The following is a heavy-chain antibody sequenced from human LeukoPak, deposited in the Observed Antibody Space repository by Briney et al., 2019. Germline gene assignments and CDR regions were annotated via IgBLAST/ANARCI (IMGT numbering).Heavy chain of an antibody. Sequence: SETLSLTCTVCGGSISSYYWSWIRQPPGKGLEWIGYIYYSGSTNYNPSLKSRVTISVDTSKNQFSLKLSSVTAADTAVYYCARGSVYYDFWSSPGYWFDPWGQGTLVTVSS. CDR2: IYYSGST. V-gene: IGHV4-59*12. J-gene: IGHJ5*02. CDR3: ARGSVYYDFWSSPGYWFDP. D-gene: IGHD3-3*01. CDR1: GGSISSYY.